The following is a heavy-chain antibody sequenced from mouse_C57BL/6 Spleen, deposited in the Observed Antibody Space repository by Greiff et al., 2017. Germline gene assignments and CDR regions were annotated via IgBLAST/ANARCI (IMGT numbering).Heavy chain of an antibody. CDR2: ISSGSSTI. J-gene: IGHJ4*01. V-gene: IGHV5-17*01. Sequence: EVQVVESGGGLVKPGGSLKLSCAASGFTFSDYGMHWVRQAPEKGLEWVAYISSGSSTIYYADTVKGRFTISRDNAKNTLFLQMTSLRSEDTAMYYCARPPYYDYDEGYAMDYWGQGTSVTVSS. CDR1: GFTFSDYG. D-gene: IGHD2-4*01. CDR3: ARPPYYDYDEGYAMDY.